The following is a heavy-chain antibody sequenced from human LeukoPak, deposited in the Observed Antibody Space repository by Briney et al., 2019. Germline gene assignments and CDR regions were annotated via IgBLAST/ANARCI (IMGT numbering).Heavy chain of an antibody. J-gene: IGHJ4*02. Sequence: PSETLSLTCAVSGGSISSSNWWSWVRQPPGKGLEWIGEIYHSGSTNYNPSLKSRVTISVDTSKNQFSLKLSSVTAADTAVYYCARASHWNQLHYFDYWGQGTLVTVSS. CDR2: IYHSGST. D-gene: IGHD1-1*01. CDR1: GGSISSSNW. CDR3: ARASHWNQLHYFDY. V-gene: IGHV4-4*02.